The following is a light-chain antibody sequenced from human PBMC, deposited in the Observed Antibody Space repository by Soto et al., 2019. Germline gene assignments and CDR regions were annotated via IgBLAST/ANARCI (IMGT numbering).Light chain of an antibody. CDR1: QSVNRY. CDR3: QQREHWPPIP. J-gene: IGKJ5*01. V-gene: IGKV3-11*01. Sequence: GLTQSPATLSLSPRERATLSCRASQSVNRYLAWYQQKPGQAPRLLIYDTSNRATGIPARFSGSGSGTDFTLTTSSLEPEDFAVYYCQQREHWPPIPFGQGTRLEIK. CDR2: DTS.